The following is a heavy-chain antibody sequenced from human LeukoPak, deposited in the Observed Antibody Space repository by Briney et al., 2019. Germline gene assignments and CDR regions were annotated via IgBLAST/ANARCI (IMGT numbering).Heavy chain of an antibody. V-gene: IGHV4-59*08. D-gene: IGHD3-3*01. J-gene: IGHJ5*02. CDR2: IYYSGST. CDR3: ARLFGVASFGP. CDR1: GGSMINYY. Sequence: PSETLSLTCTVSGGSMINYYWGWIRQPPGKGLEWIAYIYYSGSTNYNSSLKSRVTISVDTSKNQFSLKLASMTAADTAVYYCARLFGVASFGPWGQGTLVTVSS.